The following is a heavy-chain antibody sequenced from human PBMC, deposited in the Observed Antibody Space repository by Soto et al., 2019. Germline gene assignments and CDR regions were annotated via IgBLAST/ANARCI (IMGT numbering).Heavy chain of an antibody. D-gene: IGHD6-13*01. Sequence: QVQLVQSGAKMEKPGASVTVSCKASGYTCSNYGTTWVRQAPGQGLEWMGWISAYNGNTAYAQNLQGRFTMTTDTSTNTSYMELRSLRADDTAVYYCVRDRVAEAGPFDYWGLGTLVTVSS. CDR2: ISAYNGNT. J-gene: IGHJ4*02. V-gene: IGHV1-18*01. CDR1: GYTCSNYG. CDR3: VRDRVAEAGPFDY.